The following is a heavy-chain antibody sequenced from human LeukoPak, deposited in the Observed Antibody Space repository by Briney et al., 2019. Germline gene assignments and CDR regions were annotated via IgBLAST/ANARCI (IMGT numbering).Heavy chain of an antibody. Sequence: PSQTLSLTCTVSGGFISSGSYYWSWVRQPAGKGLEWIGRIYTSGSTNYNPSLKSRVTISVDTSKNQFSLKLSSVTAADTAVYYCARGTSGAGPSWGQGTLVTVSS. D-gene: IGHD3-16*01. J-gene: IGHJ4*02. V-gene: IGHV4-61*02. CDR2: IYTSGST. CDR1: GGFISSGSYY. CDR3: ARGTSGAGPS.